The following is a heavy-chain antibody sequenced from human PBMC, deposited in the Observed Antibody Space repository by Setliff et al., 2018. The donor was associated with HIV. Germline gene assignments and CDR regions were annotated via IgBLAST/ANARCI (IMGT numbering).Heavy chain of an antibody. CDR3: ATHYYGSGSYSKGYDY. V-gene: IGHV3-30*02. Sequence: GGSLRLSCAASGFTFSSYGMHWVRQAPGKGLEWVALIWYDGRNKYYVDSVKGRFTISRDNSKNTLYLQMNSLRPEDTAVYFCATHYYGSGSYSKGYDYWGQGTLVTV. CDR1: GFTFSSYG. CDR2: IWYDGRNK. J-gene: IGHJ4*02. D-gene: IGHD3-10*01.